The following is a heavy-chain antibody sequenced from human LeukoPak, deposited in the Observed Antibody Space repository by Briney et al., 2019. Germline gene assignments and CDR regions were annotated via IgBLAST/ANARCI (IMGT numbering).Heavy chain of an antibody. D-gene: IGHD1-7*01. V-gene: IGHV3-11*04. Sequence: GGSLRLSCAASGFTFSDYYMSWIRQAPGKGLEWVSYISSSGSTIYYADSVKGRFTISRDNAKNSLYLQMNSLRAEDTAVYYCARDYLRLNWNYWFDPWGQGTLVTVSS. CDR2: ISSSGSTI. J-gene: IGHJ5*02. CDR1: GFTFSDYY. CDR3: ARDYLRLNWNYWFDP.